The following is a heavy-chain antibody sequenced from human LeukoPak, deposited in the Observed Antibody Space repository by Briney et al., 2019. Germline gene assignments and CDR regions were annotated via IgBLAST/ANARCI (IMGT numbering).Heavy chain of an antibody. J-gene: IGHJ6*03. CDR3: AKALYSSSSTGDYYYYMDV. Sequence: GGSLRLSCAASGFTFSSYAMSWVRQAPGKGLEWVSAISGSGGSTYYADSVKGRFTISRDNSKNTLYLQMNSLRAEDTAVYYCAKALYSSSSTGDYYYYMDVWGKGTTVTVSS. V-gene: IGHV3-23*01. CDR2: ISGSGGST. D-gene: IGHD6-6*01. CDR1: GFTFSSYA.